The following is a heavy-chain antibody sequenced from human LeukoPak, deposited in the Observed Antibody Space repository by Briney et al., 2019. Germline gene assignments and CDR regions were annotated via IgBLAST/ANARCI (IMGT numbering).Heavy chain of an antibody. CDR3: ARAPLVVPAAMISYYFDY. CDR2: ISSSSSYI. CDR1: GFTFSSYS. Sequence: GGSLRLSCAASGFTFSSYSMNWVRQAPGKRLEWVSSISSSSSYIYYADSVKGRFTISRDNAKNSLYLQMNSLRAEDTAVYYCARAPLVVPAAMISYYFDYWGQGTLVTVSS. D-gene: IGHD2-2*01. J-gene: IGHJ4*02. V-gene: IGHV3-21*01.